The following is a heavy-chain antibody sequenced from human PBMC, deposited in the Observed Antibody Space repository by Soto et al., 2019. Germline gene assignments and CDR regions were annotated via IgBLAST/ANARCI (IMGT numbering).Heavy chain of an antibody. V-gene: IGHV5-51*01. CDR1: GYSFTSYW. Sequence: GESLKISCKGSGYSFTSYWIGWVRQMPVKGLEWMGIIYPGDSDTRYSPSFQGQVTISADKSISTAYLQWSSLKASDTAMYYCARLGSSYPLYYYGMDVWGQGTTVTVSS. CDR2: IYPGDSDT. CDR3: ARLGSSYPLYYYGMDV. D-gene: IGHD6-6*01. J-gene: IGHJ6*02.